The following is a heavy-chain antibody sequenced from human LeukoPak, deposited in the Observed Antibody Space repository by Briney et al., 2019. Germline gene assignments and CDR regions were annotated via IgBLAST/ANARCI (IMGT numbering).Heavy chain of an antibody. Sequence: SETLSLTCAVYGGSFSGYYWSWIRQPPGKGLEWIGEINHSGNTNYNPSLKSRVTISIDTSKNQFSLKLSSVTAADTAIYYCARPFLRFSSGWYFDYWGQGILVTVSS. D-gene: IGHD6-19*01. V-gene: IGHV4-34*01. CDR2: INHSGNT. CDR1: GGSFSGYY. J-gene: IGHJ4*02. CDR3: ARPFLRFSSGWYFDY.